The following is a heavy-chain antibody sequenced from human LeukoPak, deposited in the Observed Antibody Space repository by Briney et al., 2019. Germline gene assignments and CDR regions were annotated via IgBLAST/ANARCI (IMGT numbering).Heavy chain of an antibody. V-gene: IGHV4-59*12. D-gene: IGHD3-22*01. CDR2: IYYSGST. J-gene: IGHJ5*02. CDR1: GGSISSYY. Sequence: SETLSLTCTVSGGSISSYYWSWIRQPPGKGLEWIGYIYYSGSTNYNPSLKSRVTISVDTSKNQFSLKLSSVTAADTAVYYCARDVPYYYNSSDYYPFDPWGQGTLVTVSS. CDR3: ARDVPYYYNSSDYYPFDP.